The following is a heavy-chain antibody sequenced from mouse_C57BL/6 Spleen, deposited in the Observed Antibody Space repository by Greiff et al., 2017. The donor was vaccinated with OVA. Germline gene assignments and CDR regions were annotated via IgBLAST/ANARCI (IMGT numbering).Heavy chain of an antibody. Sequence: VQLQQPGAELVKPGASVKMSCKASGYTFTSYWITWVKQRPGQGLEWIGDIYPGSGSTNYNEKFKSKATLTVDTSSSTAYMQLSSLTSEDSAVYYCARWDSNYGYYFDYWGQGTTLTVSS. D-gene: IGHD2-5*01. V-gene: IGHV1-55*01. CDR3: ARWDSNYGYYFDY. J-gene: IGHJ2*01. CDR2: IYPGSGST. CDR1: GYTFTSYW.